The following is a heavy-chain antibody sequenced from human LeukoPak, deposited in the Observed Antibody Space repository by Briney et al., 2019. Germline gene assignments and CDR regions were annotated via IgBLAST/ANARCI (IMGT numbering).Heavy chain of an antibody. Sequence: PSETLSLTCTVSGGSVNSGTYYWSWIRQPPGKGLEWIGNIYYSGSAYYNPSLKSRVTMSVDTSKNQFSLKLSSVTAADTAVYYCARDTVRYGESYYYYGMDVWGQGTTVTVSS. J-gene: IGHJ6*02. CDR2: IYYSGSA. CDR3: ARDTVRYGESYYYYGMDV. CDR1: GGSVNSGTYY. D-gene: IGHD4-17*01. V-gene: IGHV4-39*07.